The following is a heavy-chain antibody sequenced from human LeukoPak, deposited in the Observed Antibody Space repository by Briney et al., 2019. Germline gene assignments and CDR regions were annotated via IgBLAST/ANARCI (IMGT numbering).Heavy chain of an antibody. CDR1: GFTFSSYS. J-gene: IGHJ4*02. CDR2: ISSSSSYI. Sequence: PGGSLRLSCAASGFTFSSYSMNWVRQAPGKGLEWVSSISSSSSYIYYADSVKGRFTISRDYSKNTLYLQMNSPRAEDTAVYYCAKEVLVSADWRFDYWGQGTLVTVSS. CDR3: AKEVLVSADWRFDY. V-gene: IGHV3-21*04. D-gene: IGHD5/OR15-5a*01.